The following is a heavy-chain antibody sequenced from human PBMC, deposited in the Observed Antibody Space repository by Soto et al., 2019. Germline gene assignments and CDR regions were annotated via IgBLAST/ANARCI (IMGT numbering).Heavy chain of an antibody. Sequence: GGSLRLSCAASGFTSSSYSMNWVRQAPGKGLEWVSSISSSSSYIYYADSVKGRFTISRDNSKNTLYLQMNSLRAEDTAVYYCAKDSDPGIQLWFLGNGMDVWGQGTTVTVSS. CDR3: AKDSDPGIQLWFLGNGMDV. D-gene: IGHD5-18*01. V-gene: IGHV3-21*01. J-gene: IGHJ6*02. CDR1: GFTSSSYS. CDR2: ISSSSSYI.